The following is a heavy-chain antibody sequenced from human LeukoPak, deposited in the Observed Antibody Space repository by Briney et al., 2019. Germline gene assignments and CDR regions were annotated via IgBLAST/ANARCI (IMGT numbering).Heavy chain of an antibody. Sequence: ASVKVSCKASGYSFPSYGVSWVRQAPGQGLEGMGWISGYNGNTNYEQKYQGRVTLTTDTSTSTAYMELRYLRSDDTAVYYCASGREGYNPSDFWGQGTLVTVSS. J-gene: IGHJ4*02. CDR2: ISGYNGNT. CDR3: ASGREGYNPSDF. CDR1: GYSFPSYG. D-gene: IGHD5-24*01. V-gene: IGHV1-18*01.